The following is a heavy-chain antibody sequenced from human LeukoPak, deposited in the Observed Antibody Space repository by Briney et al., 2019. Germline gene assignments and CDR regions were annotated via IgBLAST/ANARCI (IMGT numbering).Heavy chain of an antibody. CDR3: ARDMGYYRMDV. CDR1: GYSISSGYH. J-gene: IGHJ6*04. CDR2: IYYRGNA. V-gene: IGHV4-38-2*02. D-gene: IGHD3-10*01. Sequence: SETLSLTCAVSGYSISSGYHWAWIRQPPGKGPELIGSIYYRGNAYYNPSLKSRVTISLDTSKNQFSLKLSSVTAAVTAVYYCARDMGYYRMDVWGKGTTVIVSS.